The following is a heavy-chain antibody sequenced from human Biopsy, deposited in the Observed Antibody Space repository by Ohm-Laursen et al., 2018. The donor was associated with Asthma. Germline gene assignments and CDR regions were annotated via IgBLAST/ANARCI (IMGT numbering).Heavy chain of an antibody. D-gene: IGHD1-1*01. CDR3: ARLSLNDSLDP. J-gene: IGHJ5*02. Sequence: TLSLTCTVSGGSISSGGYYWSWFRQHPGKGLEWIGYIYYSGSTYYNPSLKSRVTISVDTSKNQFSLKLSSVTAADTAVFYCARLSLNDSLDPWGRGTLVTVSS. CDR1: GGSISSGGYY. V-gene: IGHV4-31*03. CDR2: IYYSGST.